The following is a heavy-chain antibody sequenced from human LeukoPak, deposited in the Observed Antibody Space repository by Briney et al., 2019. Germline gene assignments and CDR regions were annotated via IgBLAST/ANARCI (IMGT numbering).Heavy chain of an antibody. CDR3: AKAIYGDYVPDY. Sequence: GGSLRLSCAASGFTFSGFAMSWVRQAPGKGLEWVSVISGSGGSTYYADSVKGRFTISRDNSKNTLYLQMNSLRAEDTAVYYCAKAIYGDYVPDYWGQGTLVTVSS. CDR2: ISGSGGST. D-gene: IGHD4-17*01. V-gene: IGHV3-23*01. J-gene: IGHJ4*02. CDR1: GFTFSGFA.